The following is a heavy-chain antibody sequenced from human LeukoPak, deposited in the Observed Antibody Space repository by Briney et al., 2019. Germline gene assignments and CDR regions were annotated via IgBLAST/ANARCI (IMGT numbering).Heavy chain of an antibody. CDR3: ARGRPGYYFDY. J-gene: IGHJ4*02. V-gene: IGHV3-53*01. CDR1: GFTFSNAW. CDR2: IYSGGST. Sequence: PGGSLRLSCAASGFTFSNAWMSWVRQAPGKGLEWVSVIYSGGSTYYADSVKGRFTISRDNSKNTLYLQMNSLRAEDTAVYYCARGRPGYYFDYWGQGTLVTVSS. D-gene: IGHD7-27*01.